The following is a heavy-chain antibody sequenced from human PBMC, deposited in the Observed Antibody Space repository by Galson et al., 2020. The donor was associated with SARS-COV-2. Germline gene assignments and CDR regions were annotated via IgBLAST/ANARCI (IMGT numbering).Heavy chain of an antibody. CDR2: IWYDGSNK. CDR1: GFTFSSYG. CDR3: ATNRYYYDSSGYYNLDY. Sequence: GESLKISCAASGFTFSSYGMHWVRQAPGKGLEWVAVIWYDGSNKYYADSVKGLFTISRDNSKNTLYLQMNSLRAEDTAVYYCATNRYYYDSSGYYNLDYWGQGTLVTVSS. D-gene: IGHD3-22*01. J-gene: IGHJ4*02. V-gene: IGHV3-33*01.